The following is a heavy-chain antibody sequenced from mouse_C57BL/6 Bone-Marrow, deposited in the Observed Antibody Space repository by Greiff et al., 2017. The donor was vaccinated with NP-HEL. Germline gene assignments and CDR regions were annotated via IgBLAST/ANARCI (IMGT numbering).Heavy chain of an antibody. CDR2: IYPGDGDT. D-gene: IGHD1-1*01. V-gene: IGHV1-82*01. Sequence: QVQLQQSGPELVKPGASVKLSCKASGYAFSSSWMNWVKQRPGKGLEWIGRIYPGDGDTNYNGKFKGKATLTVDKPSSTAYMQLSSLTSEDSAVYDCERDDYGSPWFAYGGQGTLVTVSA. CDR3: ERDDYGSPWFAY. CDR1: GYAFSSSW. J-gene: IGHJ3*01.